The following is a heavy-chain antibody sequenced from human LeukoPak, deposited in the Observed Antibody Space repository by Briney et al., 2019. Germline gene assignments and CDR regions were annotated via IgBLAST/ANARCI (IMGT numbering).Heavy chain of an antibody. CDR2: ISFNGNNK. D-gene: IGHD4-17*01. CDR3: VTTTVTTSYAFDV. J-gene: IGHJ3*01. CDR1: GFPFSTYV. V-gene: IGHV3-30-3*01. Sequence: GGSLRLSCAASGFPFSTYVMHWVRQAPGKGLEWMAFISFNGNNKQYRDSLKGRFTISRDNSKNTPFLQMDSLRPEDTAVYYCVTTTVTTSYAFDVWGPGTMVTVSS.